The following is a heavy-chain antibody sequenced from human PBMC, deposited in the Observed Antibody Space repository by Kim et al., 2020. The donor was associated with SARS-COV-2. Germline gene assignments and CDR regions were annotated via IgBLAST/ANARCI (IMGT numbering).Heavy chain of an antibody. CDR3: ARDLVIVAAGFDY. J-gene: IGHJ4*02. Sequence: DYAVTVKSRITITPATSKNQFSLQLNSVTPEDTAVYYCARDLVIVAAGFDYWGQGTLVTVSS. D-gene: IGHD6-13*01. V-gene: IGHV6-1*01.